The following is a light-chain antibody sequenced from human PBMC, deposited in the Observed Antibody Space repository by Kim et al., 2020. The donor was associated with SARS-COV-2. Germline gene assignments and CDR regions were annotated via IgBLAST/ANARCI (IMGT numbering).Light chain of an antibody. CDR1: SSDVVASHF. J-gene: IGLJ2*01. CDR3: NSHAGSNNVL. CDR2: EVS. Sequence: SVTTSCTATSSDVVASHFVPWNQQHPGKAPKLMIYEVSKRPSGVPDRFSGSKSGNTASLTVSGLQAEDEADYYCNSHAGSNNVLFGGGTQLTVL. V-gene: IGLV2-8*01.